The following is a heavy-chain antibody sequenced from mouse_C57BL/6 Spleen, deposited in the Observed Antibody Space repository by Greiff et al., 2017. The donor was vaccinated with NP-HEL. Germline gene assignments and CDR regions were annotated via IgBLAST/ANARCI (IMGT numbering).Heavy chain of an antibody. D-gene: IGHD2-4*01. V-gene: IGHV1-69*01. J-gene: IGHJ2*01. CDR2: IDPSDSYT. Sequence: QVQLQQPGAELVMPGASVKLSCKASGYTFTSYWMHWVKQRPGQGLEWIGEIDPSDSYTNYNQKFKGKSTLTVDKSSSTAYMQLSSLTSEDSAVYYCARSAPRYDYDVFDYWGQGTTLTVSS. CDR1: GYTFTSYW. CDR3: ARSAPRYDYDVFDY.